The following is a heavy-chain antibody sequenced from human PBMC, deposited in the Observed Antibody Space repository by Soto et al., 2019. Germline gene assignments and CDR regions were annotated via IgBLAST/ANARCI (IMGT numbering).Heavy chain of an antibody. D-gene: IGHD6-13*01. CDR3: ANSFSPYCSSWHSHLDY. CDR1: GFTFSSYA. Sequence: EVQLLESGGGLVQPGGSLRLSCAASGFTFSSYAMSWVRQAPGKGLEWVSAISSRGETTYYADSVKGRFTISRDNSKNNLYLQMSSLRAEDTAVYYCANSFSPYCSSWHSHLDYWGQGTLVTVSS. V-gene: IGHV3-23*01. J-gene: IGHJ4*02. CDR2: ISSRGETT.